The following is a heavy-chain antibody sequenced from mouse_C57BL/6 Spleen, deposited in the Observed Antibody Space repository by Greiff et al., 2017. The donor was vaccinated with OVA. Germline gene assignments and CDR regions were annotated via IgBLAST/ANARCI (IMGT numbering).Heavy chain of an antibody. CDR2: IDPSDSET. V-gene: IGHV1-52*01. CDR1: GYTFTSYW. D-gene: IGHD2-4*01. Sequence: QVQLKQPGAELVRPGSSVKLSCKASGYTFTSYWMHWVKQRPIQGLEWIGNIDPSDSETHYNQKFKDKATLTVDKSSSTAYMQLSSLTSEDSAVYYCARWYDYDEGFAYWGQGTLVTVSA. J-gene: IGHJ3*01. CDR3: ARWYDYDEGFAY.